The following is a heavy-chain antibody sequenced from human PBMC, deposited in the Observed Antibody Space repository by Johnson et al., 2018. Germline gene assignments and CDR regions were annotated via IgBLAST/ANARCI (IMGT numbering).Heavy chain of an antibody. CDR3: AKKWEPGDYYYYLDV. D-gene: IGHD1-26*01. CDR2: ISYDGNNK. Sequence: QVQLVQSGGGVVQPGRSLRLSCAASGFTFSSYALHWVRQAPGKGLEWVAFISYDGNNKHYADSVKGRFTISRDNSKNTLYLQMNSLRAEDTAVYYCAKKWEPGDYYYYLDVWGRGTPVTVSS. J-gene: IGHJ6*03. V-gene: IGHV3-30-3*02. CDR1: GFTFSSYA.